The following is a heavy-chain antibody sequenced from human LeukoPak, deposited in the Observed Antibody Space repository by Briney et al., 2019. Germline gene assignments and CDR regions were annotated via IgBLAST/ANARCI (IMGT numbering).Heavy chain of an antibody. J-gene: IGHJ5*02. CDR1: GGSISSSSYY. Sequence: SETLSLTCTVSGGSISSSSYYWGWIRQPPGKGLEWIGSIYYSGSTYYNPSLKSRVTISVDTSKNQFSLKLSSVTAADTAVYYCARGRTLNDDFWSGYSHKWFDPWGQGTLVTVSS. CDR3: ARGRTLNDDFWSGYSHKWFDP. CDR2: IYYSGST. V-gene: IGHV4-39*01. D-gene: IGHD3-3*01.